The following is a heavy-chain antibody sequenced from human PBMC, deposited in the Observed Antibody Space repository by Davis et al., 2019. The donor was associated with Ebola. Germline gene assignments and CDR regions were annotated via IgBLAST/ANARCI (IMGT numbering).Heavy chain of an antibody. J-gene: IGHJ6*02. V-gene: IGHV1-46*01. CDR3: ARALIWFRELGYYYYGMDV. CDR1: GYTFTSYY. D-gene: IGHD3-10*01. Sequence: ASVKVSCKASGYTFTSYYMHWVRQAPGQGLEWMGIINPSGGSTSYAQKFQGRVTMTRDTSTSTVYMELSSLRSEDTAVYYCARALIWFRELGYYYYGMDVWGQGTTVTVSS. CDR2: INPSGGST.